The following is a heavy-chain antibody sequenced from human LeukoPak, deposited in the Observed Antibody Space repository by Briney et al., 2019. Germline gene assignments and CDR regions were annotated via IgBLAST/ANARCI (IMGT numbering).Heavy chain of an antibody. CDR3: AKVSYYYDSSGYPYYFDY. J-gene: IGHJ4*02. CDR2: ISGSGGST. D-gene: IGHD3-22*01. Sequence: GGSLRLSCAASGFTFSNYAVSWVRQAPGKGLEWVSAISGSGGSTYYADSVKGRFTISRDNSKNTLYLQMNSLRAEDTAVYYCAKVSYYYDSSGYPYYFDYLVQGTLVTVSS. CDR1: GFTFSNYA. V-gene: IGHV3-23*01.